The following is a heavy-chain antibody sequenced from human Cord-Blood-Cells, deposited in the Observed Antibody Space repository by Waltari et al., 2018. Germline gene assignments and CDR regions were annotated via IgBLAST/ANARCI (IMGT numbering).Heavy chain of an antibody. CDR1: GGSFSGYY. D-gene: IGHD3-16*02. Sequence: QVQLQQWGAGLLKPSETLSLTCAVYGGSFSGYYWSWIRQPPGKGLEWIGEINHSGSTNYNPSLKSRVTISVDTSKNQFSLKLSSVTAADTAVYYCARERDYIWGSYRSSFDYWGQGTLVTVSS. V-gene: IGHV4-34*01. J-gene: IGHJ4*02. CDR2: INHSGST. CDR3: ARERDYIWGSYRSSFDY.